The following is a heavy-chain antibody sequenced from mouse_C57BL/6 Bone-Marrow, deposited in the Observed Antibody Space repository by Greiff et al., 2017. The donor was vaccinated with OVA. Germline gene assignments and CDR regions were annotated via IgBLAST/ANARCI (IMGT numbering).Heavy chain of an antibody. CDR3: ARRGSSSAWFAY. J-gene: IGHJ3*01. CDR1: GYTFTDYY. CDR2: INPYNGGT. Sequence: EVQLQQSGPVLVKPGASVKMSCKASGYTFTDYYMNWVKQSHGKSLEWIGVINPYNGGTSYNQKFKGKATLTVDKSSSTAYMELNSLTSEDSAVYYCARRGSSSAWFAYWGQGTLVTVSA. D-gene: IGHD1-1*01. V-gene: IGHV1-19*01.